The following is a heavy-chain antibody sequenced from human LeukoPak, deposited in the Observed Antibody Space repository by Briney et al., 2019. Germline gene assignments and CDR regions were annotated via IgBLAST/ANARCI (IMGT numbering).Heavy chain of an antibody. V-gene: IGHV3-66*01. D-gene: IGHD2-15*01. CDR3: ARGGANCSGGRCPLTWFDP. CDR2: IYSDGRT. CDR1: GFSVSSNY. Sequence: GGSLTLSCAGSGFSVSSNYFHRVRQAPGKGLEWVSVIYSDGRTFYAESLTARCTISRDNSKNTLYLQMNSLRAEDTAVYYCARGGANCSGGRCPLTWFDPWGQRTPCSVSS. J-gene: IGHJ5*02.